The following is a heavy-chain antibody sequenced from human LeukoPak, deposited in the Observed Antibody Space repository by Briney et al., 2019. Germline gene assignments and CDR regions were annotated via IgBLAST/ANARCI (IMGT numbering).Heavy chain of an antibody. D-gene: IGHD3-10*01. CDR3: ASLNYYGSGSS. CDR1: GGSISSSNW. V-gene: IGHV4-30-4*01. Sequence: PSETLSLTCAVSGGSISSSNWWSWVRQPPGKGLEWIGYIYYSGSTYYNPSLKSRVTISVDTSKNQFSLKLSSVTAADTAVYYCASLNYYGSGSSWGQGTLVTVSS. J-gene: IGHJ5*02. CDR2: IYYSGST.